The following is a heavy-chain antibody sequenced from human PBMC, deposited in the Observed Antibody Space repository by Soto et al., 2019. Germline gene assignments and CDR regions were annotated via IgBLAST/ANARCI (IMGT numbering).Heavy chain of an antibody. V-gene: IGHV5-10-1*01. D-gene: IGHD2-2*01. CDR3: ARRGYCSSTRCYFHYYGMDV. J-gene: IGHJ6*02. CDR1: GYSFTSYW. Sequence: GESLKISCKGSGYSFTSYWNSWVRQMPGKGLEWMGRIDPSDSYTNYSPSFQGHVTISADKSISTAYLQWSSLKASDTAMYYCARRGYCSSTRCYFHYYGMDVWGQGTTVTVSS. CDR2: IDPSDSYT.